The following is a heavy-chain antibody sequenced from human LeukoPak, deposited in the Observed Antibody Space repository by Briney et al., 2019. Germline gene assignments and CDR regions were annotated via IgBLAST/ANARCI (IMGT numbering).Heavy chain of an antibody. D-gene: IGHD2-2*01. J-gene: IGHJ5*02. CDR1: GYTFIGYY. V-gene: IGHV1-2*02. CDR2: INPNSGGT. Sequence: ASVNVSCKASGYTFIGYYMHWVRQAPGQGLEWMGWINPNSGGTNYAQKCQGRVAMTRDTSISTAYMELSRLTSDDTAVYYCARDAGYCSSISCRYNWFDPWGQGTLVTVSS. CDR3: ARDAGYCSSISCRYNWFDP.